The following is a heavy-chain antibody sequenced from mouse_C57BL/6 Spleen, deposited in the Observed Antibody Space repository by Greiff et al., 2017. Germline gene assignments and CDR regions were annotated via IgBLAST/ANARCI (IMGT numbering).Heavy chain of an antibody. CDR2: IDPSDSYT. J-gene: IGHJ2*01. D-gene: IGHD1-1*01. V-gene: IGHV1-59*01. CDR1: GYTFTSYW. Sequence: VQLQQSGAELVRPGTSVKLSCKASGYTFTSYWMHWVKQRPGQGLEWIGVIDPSDSYTNYNQKFKVKATLTVDTSSSTAYMQLSTLTSEDSAVYYCARGHGSSSYYFDYWGQGTTLTVSS. CDR3: ARGHGSSSYYFDY.